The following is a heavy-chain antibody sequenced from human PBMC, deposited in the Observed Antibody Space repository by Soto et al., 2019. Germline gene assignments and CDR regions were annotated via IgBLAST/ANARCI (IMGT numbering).Heavy chain of an antibody. CDR2: INPSGGST. D-gene: IGHD6-13*01. J-gene: IGHJ4*02. V-gene: IGHV1-46*03. CDR1: GYTFTSYY. CDR3: ARGVAADGAYIEFDY. Sequence: ASVKVSCKASGYTFTSYYMHWVRQAPGQGLEWMGIINPSGGSTSYAQKFQGRVTMTRDTSTSTVYMELSSLRSEDTAVYYCARGVAADGAYIEFDYWGKGTLVSVSS.